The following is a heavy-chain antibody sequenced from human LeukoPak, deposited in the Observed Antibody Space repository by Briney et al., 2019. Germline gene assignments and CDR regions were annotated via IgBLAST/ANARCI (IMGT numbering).Heavy chain of an antibody. CDR3: ARVSCTNGVCYGFDY. CDR1: GFTFSRYW. J-gene: IGHJ4*02. V-gene: IGHV3-7*01. Sequence: PGGSLRLSYAASGFTFSRYWISWVRQAPGKGLEWVANIKQDGSEKYYVDSVKGRFTISRDNAKNSLFLQMNSLRGEDTAVYYCARVSCTNGVCYGFDYWGQGTLVTVSS. D-gene: IGHD2-8*01. CDR2: IKQDGSEK.